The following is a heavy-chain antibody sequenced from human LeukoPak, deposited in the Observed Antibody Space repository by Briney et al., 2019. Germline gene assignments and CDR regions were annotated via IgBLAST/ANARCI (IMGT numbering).Heavy chain of an antibody. CDR1: GYTFTGYY. J-gene: IGHJ3*02. CDR2: INPNSGGT. D-gene: IGHD4-17*01. CDR3: ASGLIMVTTAEPSYDAFDI. Sequence: ASVKVSCKASGYTFTGYYMHWVRQAPGQGLEWMGWINPNSGGTNYAQKFQGRVTMTRDTSISTAYMELSRLRSDDTAVYYYASGLIMVTTAEPSYDAFDIWGQGTMVTVSS. V-gene: IGHV1-2*02.